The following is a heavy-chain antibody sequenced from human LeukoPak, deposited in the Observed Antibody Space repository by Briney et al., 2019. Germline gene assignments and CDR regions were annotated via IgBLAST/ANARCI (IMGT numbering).Heavy chain of an antibody. Sequence: PGGSLRLSCAASGFTFSSYWMHWVRQAPGKGLVWVSRINTDGSSTNYADSVKGRFTISRDNAKNTLYLQMNSLRAEDTAVYYCARESSTHYYGTDVWGQGTAVTVSS. CDR2: INTDGSST. J-gene: IGHJ6*02. CDR1: GFTFSSYW. CDR3: ARESSTHYYGTDV. V-gene: IGHV3-74*01.